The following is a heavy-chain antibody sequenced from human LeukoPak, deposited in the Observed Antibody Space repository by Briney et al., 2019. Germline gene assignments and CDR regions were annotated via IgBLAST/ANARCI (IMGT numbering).Heavy chain of an antibody. Sequence: GSLRLSCAASGFTFSSYWMSWVRQAPGKGLEWVANIKQDGSEKHYVDSVKGRFTISRDNAKNSLFLQMNSLRAEDTAVYYCAREASISSYFHYWGQGTLVTVSS. CDR2: IKQDGSEK. CDR1: GFTFSSYW. V-gene: IGHV3-7*01. J-gene: IGHJ4*02. D-gene: IGHD6-6*01. CDR3: AREASISSYFHY.